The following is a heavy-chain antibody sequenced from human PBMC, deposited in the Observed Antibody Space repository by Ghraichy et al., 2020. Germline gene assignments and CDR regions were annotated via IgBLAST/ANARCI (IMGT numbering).Heavy chain of an antibody. CDR1: GGTLSNSA. Sequence: SVKVSCKASGGTLSNSAISWVRQAPGEGLEWMGEIIVLLGTANNAQKFRDRVTMTAEESTSTVYMELSSLISDDTAIYYCAREGTRKMRAGYDFYYYMDVWGKGTTVTVSS. CDR3: AREGTRKMRAGYDFYYYMDV. D-gene: IGHD2-2*01. V-gene: IGHV1-69*13. CDR2: IIVLLGTA. J-gene: IGHJ6*03.